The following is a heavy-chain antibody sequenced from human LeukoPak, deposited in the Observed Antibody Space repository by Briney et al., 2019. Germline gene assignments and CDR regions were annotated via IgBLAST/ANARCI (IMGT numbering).Heavy chain of an antibody. V-gene: IGHV6-1*01. J-gene: IGHJ4*02. D-gene: IGHD1-1*01. CDR3: ARSTGPIDY. Sequence: SQTLSLTCAISGDSVSSNSAAWNWIRQSPSRGLERLGRTYYRSKWYTYYAVSVKSRISINRDTSKNQISLQLNSVTPEDTAVYYCARSTGPIDYWGQGTLVTVSS. CDR1: GDSVSSNSAA. CDR2: TYYRSKWYT.